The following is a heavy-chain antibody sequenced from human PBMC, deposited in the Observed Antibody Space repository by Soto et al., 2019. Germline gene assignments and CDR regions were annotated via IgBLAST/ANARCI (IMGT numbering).Heavy chain of an antibody. Sequence: QVQLVQSGAEVKKPGSSVKVSCKASGGIFSSYSISWVRQAPEQGLEWMGRIIQMAGLADYAQRFQGRVTITADKSTSTAYMELTSLTSEDTGIYYCARGAGGYRYAFDRWGQGTMVTVSS. J-gene: IGHJ3*01. CDR1: GGIFSSYS. V-gene: IGHV1-69*04. CDR2: IIQMAGLA. CDR3: ARGAGGYRYAFDR. D-gene: IGHD5-12*01.